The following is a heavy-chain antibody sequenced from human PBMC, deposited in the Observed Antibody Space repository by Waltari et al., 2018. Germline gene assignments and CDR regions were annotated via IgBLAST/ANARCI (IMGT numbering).Heavy chain of an antibody. J-gene: IGHJ5*02. CDR2: IYHSGSP. D-gene: IGHD3-10*01. V-gene: IGHV4-38-2*01. CDR1: GYSISSGYY. Sequence: QVQLQESGPGLVKPSETLSLTCAVSGYSISSGYYWGWIRQPPGKGLEWIGSIYHSGSPYYNPALKSRVTISVDTAKNPFSLTLSSVTAADTAVYYCAILLGGPMVPAPWGQGTLVTVSS. CDR3: AILLGGPMVPAP.